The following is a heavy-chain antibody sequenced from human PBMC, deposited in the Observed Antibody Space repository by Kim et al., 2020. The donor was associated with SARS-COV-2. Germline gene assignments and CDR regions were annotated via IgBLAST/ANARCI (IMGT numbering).Heavy chain of an antibody. Sequence: ADSVKGRFTSSRDDAKNTLFLQRNSLRAEDTAVYYCARVFYNSGRTNAFDIWGQGTMVTVSS. CDR3: ARVFYNSGRTNAFDI. V-gene: IGHV3-74*01. J-gene: IGHJ3*02. D-gene: IGHD3-10*01.